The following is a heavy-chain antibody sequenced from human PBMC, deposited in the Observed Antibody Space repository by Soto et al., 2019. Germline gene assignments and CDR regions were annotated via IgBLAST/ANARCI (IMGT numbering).Heavy chain of an antibody. Sequence: QVQLVESGGGVVQPGRSLRLSCGASGFTFSNFGMHRVRQAPGKGLEWVASISYDGNIKYSADSVKGRFTISRDNSKNTLYLQMNSLRSEDTAVYYCAKFWGPVTAAVDDYWGQGTLVTXS. CDR2: ISYDGNIK. J-gene: IGHJ4*02. V-gene: IGHV3-30*18. CDR3: AKFWGPVTAAVDDY. CDR1: GFTFSNFG. D-gene: IGHD6-13*01.